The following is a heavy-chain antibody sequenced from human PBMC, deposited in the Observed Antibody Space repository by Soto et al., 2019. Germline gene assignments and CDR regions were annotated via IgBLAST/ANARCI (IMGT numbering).Heavy chain of an antibody. CDR2: ISGSGGST. CDR3: AKDPPNYDILTGYYPDDAFDI. Sequence: WSLRLSCAASGFTFSRYDMSWVRQAPGKGLEWVSAISGSGGSTYYADSVKGRFTISRDNSKNTLYLQMNSLRAEDTAVYYCAKDPPNYDILTGYYPDDAFDIWGQGTMVTVSS. J-gene: IGHJ3*02. D-gene: IGHD3-9*01. CDR1: GFTFSRYD. V-gene: IGHV3-23*01.